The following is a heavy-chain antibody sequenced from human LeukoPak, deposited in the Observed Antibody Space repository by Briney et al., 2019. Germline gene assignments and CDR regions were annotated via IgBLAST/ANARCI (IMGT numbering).Heavy chain of an antibody. D-gene: IGHD4-23*01. V-gene: IGHV1-2*02. CDR2: INPNSGGT. Sequence: GASVKVSCKVSGYTFTVYYMHWVRQAPGQGLEWLGWINPNSGGTNYAQNFQGRVTMTRDTSISTFYMELSRLRSDGTAVYYCARDQGHGGNAWDYWGQGTLVTVSS. CDR1: GYTFTVYY. J-gene: IGHJ4*02. CDR3: ARDQGHGGNAWDY.